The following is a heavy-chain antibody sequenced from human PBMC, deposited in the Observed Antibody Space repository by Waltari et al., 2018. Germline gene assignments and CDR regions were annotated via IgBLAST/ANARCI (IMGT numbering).Heavy chain of an antibody. CDR1: AGTLVQCV. CDR3: ARSYYYDRIGDYPSLGAFDY. Sequence: QAQLFQSGAEVKKLASSLEVACKAPAGTLVQCVITSVRPAPGQGLEWMGGIIPMFGTPNYAQKFQGRVTIIADESTSTVYMGLSSLRSEDTAVYYCARSYYYDRIGDYPSLGAFDYWGQGTLVTVSS. V-gene: IGHV1-69*01. CDR2: IIPMFGTP. J-gene: IGHJ4*02. D-gene: IGHD3-22*01.